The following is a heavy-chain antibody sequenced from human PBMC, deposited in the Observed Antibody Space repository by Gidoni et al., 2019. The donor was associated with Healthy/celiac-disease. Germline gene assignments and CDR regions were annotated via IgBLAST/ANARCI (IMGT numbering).Heavy chain of an antibody. V-gene: IGHV3-33*01. CDR2: IWYDGSNK. Sequence: QVQLVESGGGVVQPGRSLRLSCAASGFTFRSYGLPWGRQAPGKGLEGVAVIWYDGSNKYYADSVKGRFTISRDNSKNTLYLQMNSLRAEDTAVYYCARDYFFGVVIQPNDAFDIWGQGTMVTVSS. D-gene: IGHD3-3*01. J-gene: IGHJ3*02. CDR3: ARDYFFGVVIQPNDAFDI. CDR1: GFTFRSYG.